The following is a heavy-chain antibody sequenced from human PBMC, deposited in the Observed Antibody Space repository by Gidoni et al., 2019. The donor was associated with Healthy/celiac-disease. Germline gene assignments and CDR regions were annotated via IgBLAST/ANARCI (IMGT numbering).Heavy chain of an antibody. CDR3: ASHRASMGRLDY. D-gene: IGHD3-10*01. CDR1: GFTFISYG. V-gene: IGHV3-33*01. CDR2: IWDDGSNK. J-gene: IGHJ4*02. Sequence: QVQLVESGGGVVQPGWSLRLSCAASGFTFISYGMHWVRQAPGKCLECVAVIWDDGSNKYYADSVKGRFTISRDNSKNTLYLKMNSLRAEDTAVYYCASHRASMGRLDYWGQGTLVTVSS.